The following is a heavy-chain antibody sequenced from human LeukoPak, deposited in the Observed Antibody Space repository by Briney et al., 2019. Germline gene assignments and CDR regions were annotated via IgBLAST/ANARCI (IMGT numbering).Heavy chain of an antibody. CDR1: SGSITNYY. CDR3: ARRNDFWSGYYSDY. J-gene: IGHJ4*02. D-gene: IGHD3-3*01. Sequence: NTSETLSLTCTVSSGSITNYYWSWIRQPPGKELEWIGYIYYSGNTNYDPSLQSRVTISVDTSKNQFSLSLSSVTAADTAVYYCARRNDFWSGYYSDYWGQGTLVTVSS. V-gene: IGHV4-59*01. CDR2: IYYSGNT.